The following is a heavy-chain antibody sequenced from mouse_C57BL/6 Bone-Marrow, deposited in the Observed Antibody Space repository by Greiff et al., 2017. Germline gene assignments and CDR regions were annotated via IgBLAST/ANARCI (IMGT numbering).Heavy chain of an antibody. CDR3: ARNKDGDYIDY. Sequence: VQLKESGPGLVQPSQSLSITCTVSGFSLTSYGVHWVRQSPGKGLEWLGVIWSGGSTDYNTAFISRLSISKDTSKSQVFFRINSLQADDAAIYYSARNKDGDYIDYWGQGTTLTVSS. V-gene: IGHV2-2*01. CDR1: GFSLTSYG. CDR2: IWSGGST. J-gene: IGHJ2*01.